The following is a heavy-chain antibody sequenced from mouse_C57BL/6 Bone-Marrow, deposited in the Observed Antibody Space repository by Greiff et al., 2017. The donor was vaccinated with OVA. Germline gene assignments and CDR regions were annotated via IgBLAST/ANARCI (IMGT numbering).Heavy chain of an antibody. Sequence: VQLQQPGAELVKPGASVKVSCKASGYTFTSYWMHRVKQRPGQGLEWIGRIHPSDSDTTSNQKFKGKATLTVDKYPSTAYMQLSSLTAEDSAVYYWAIFLITTEAMDYWGQGTSVTVSS. CDR2: IHPSDSDT. J-gene: IGHJ4*01. CDR3: AIFLITTEAMDY. V-gene: IGHV1-74*01. D-gene: IGHD1-2*01. CDR1: GYTFTSYW.